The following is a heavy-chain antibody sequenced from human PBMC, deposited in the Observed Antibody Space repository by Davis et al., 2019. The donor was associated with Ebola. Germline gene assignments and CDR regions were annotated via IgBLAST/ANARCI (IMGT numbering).Heavy chain of an antibody. J-gene: IGHJ4*02. D-gene: IGHD5-18*01. CDR1: GFEFRTYG. CDR2: ISYDESTT. Sequence: GESLKISCVTSGFEFRTYGMHWVRQAPGKGLEWVAVISYDESTTYYVDSVKGRFTISRDNAKNSLHLQMNTLRVEDTAIYYCVPGTWIRGQGTLVTVSS. V-gene: IGHV3-33*03. CDR3: VPGTWI.